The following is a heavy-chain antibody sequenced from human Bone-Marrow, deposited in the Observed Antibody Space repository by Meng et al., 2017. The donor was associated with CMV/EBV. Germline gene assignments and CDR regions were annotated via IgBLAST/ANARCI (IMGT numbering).Heavy chain of an antibody. V-gene: IGHV3-53*01. D-gene: IGHD3-3*02. CDR3: ARITSFFGVANGWFDP. CDR1: GFTFSSYE. Sequence: GESLKISCAASGFTFSSYEMNWVRQAPGKGLEWVSVIYSGGSTYYADSVKGRFTISRDNSKNTLYLQMNSLRAEDTAVYYCARITSFFGVANGWFDPWGQGTLVTVSS. J-gene: IGHJ5*02. CDR2: IYSGGST.